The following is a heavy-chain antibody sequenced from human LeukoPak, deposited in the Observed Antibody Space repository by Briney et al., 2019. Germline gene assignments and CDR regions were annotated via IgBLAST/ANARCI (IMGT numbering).Heavy chain of an antibody. Sequence: GGSLRLSCAASGFTFSSYAMSWVRQAPGKGLEWVSAISGSGGSTYYADSVKGRFTISRDNSKNTLYLQMNSLRAEDTAVYYCARRLPLPGADYCSGGSCYSEHWYFDLWGRGTLVTVSS. V-gene: IGHV3-23*01. D-gene: IGHD2-15*01. J-gene: IGHJ2*01. CDR1: GFTFSSYA. CDR3: ARRLPLPGADYCSGGSCYSEHWYFDL. CDR2: ISGSGGST.